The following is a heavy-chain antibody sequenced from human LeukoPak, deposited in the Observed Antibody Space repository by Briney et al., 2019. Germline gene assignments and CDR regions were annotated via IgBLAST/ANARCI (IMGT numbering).Heavy chain of an antibody. CDR1: GGSFSGYY. V-gene: IGHV4-34*01. Sequence: QPSETLSLTCAVYGGSFSGYYWSWIRQPPGKGLEWIGEINHSGSTNYNPSLKSRVTISVDTSKNQFSLKLSSVTAADTAVYYCARAPRKQQLIYYGMDVWGQGTTVTVSS. CDR2: INHSGST. J-gene: IGHJ6*02. D-gene: IGHD6-13*01. CDR3: ARAPRKQQLIYYGMDV.